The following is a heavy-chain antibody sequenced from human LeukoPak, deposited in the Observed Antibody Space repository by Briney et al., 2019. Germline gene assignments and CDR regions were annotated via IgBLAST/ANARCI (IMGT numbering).Heavy chain of an antibody. CDR1: GYTFTYRY. CDR3: ANSPDSGGLGP. Sequence: GASVKVSCKASGYTFTYRYLHWVRQAPGQALEWMGWITPFNGNTNYAQKFQDRVTITRDRSMSTAYMELSSLKSEDTAMYSCANSPDSGGLGPWGQGTLVTVSS. V-gene: IGHV1-45*02. D-gene: IGHD3-10*01. J-gene: IGHJ5*02. CDR2: ITPFNGNT.